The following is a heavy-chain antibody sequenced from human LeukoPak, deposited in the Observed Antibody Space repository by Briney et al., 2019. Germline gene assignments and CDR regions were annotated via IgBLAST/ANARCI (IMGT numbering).Heavy chain of an antibody. CDR2: LYSGGST. CDR1: GFTFSDYY. D-gene: IGHD2-2*01. Sequence: GGSLRLSCAASGFTFSDYYMSWVRQAPGKGLEWVSVLYSGGSTYYADSVKGRFTISRDNSKNTLYLQMNSLRAEDTAVYYCARGGLVFGYWGQGTLVTVSS. V-gene: IGHV3-53*01. J-gene: IGHJ4*02. CDR3: ARGGLVFGY.